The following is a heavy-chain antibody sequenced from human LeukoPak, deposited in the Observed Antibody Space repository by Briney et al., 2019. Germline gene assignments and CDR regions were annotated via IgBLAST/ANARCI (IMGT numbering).Heavy chain of an antibody. D-gene: IGHD4-17*01. CDR1: GFTFSIYG. J-gene: IGHJ4*02. Sequence: GGSLRLSCAASGFTFSIYGIHWVRQAPGKGLEWVAFIRYDGSNKYYADSVKGRFTISRDNSKNTLYLQMNSLRVEDTAVYYCAKDVSTVTAYYFDYWGQGTLVTVSS. CDR3: AKDVSTVTAYYFDY. CDR2: IRYDGSNK. V-gene: IGHV3-30*02.